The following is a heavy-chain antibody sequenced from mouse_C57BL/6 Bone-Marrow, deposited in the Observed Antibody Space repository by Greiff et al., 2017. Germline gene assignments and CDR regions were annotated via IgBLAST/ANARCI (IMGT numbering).Heavy chain of an antibody. CDR3: ASLWAWFAY. D-gene: IGHD6-2*01. CDR1: GFTFSSYT. V-gene: IGHV5-9*01. Sequence: EVKVEESGGGLVKPGGSLKLSCAASGFTFSSYTMSWVRQTPEKRLEWVATISGGGGNTYYPDSVKGRFTISRDNAKNTLYLQMSSLRSEDTALYYCASLWAWFAYWGQGTLVTVSA. CDR2: ISGGGGNT. J-gene: IGHJ3*01.